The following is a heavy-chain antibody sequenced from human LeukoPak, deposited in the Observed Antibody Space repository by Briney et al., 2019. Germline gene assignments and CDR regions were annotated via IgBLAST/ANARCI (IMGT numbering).Heavy chain of an antibody. CDR1: GYTFTSYG. J-gene: IGHJ6*03. CDR2: ISAYNGNT. Sequence: ASVKVSCKASGYTFTSYGIGWVRQAPGQGLEWMGWISAYNGNTNYAQKLQGRVTMTTDTSTSTAYMELRSLRSDDTAVYYCARDAGATPAYYYDYMDVWGKGTTVTVSS. V-gene: IGHV1-18*01. D-gene: IGHD1-26*01. CDR3: ARDAGATPAYYYDYMDV.